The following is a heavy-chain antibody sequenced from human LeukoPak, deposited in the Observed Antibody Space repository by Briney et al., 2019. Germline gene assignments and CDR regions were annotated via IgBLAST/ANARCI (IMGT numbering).Heavy chain of an antibody. V-gene: IGHV3-48*04. Sequence: GGSLRLSCAASGFTFSSYSMNWVRQAPGKGLEWVSYISSSGSTIYYADSVKGRFTISRDNAKNSLHLQMNSLRAEDTAVFYCARLPAYCSSTSCYVDYWGQGTLVTVSS. CDR3: ARLPAYCSSTSCYVDY. D-gene: IGHD2-2*01. J-gene: IGHJ4*02. CDR1: GFTFSSYS. CDR2: ISSSGSTI.